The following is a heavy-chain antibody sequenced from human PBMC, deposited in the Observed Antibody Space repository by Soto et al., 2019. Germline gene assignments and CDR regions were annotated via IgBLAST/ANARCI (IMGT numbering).Heavy chain of an antibody. V-gene: IGHV1-18*01. CDR3: AISVFWRGSRSFDF. J-gene: IGHJ4*02. CDR2: ISAYNGNT. D-gene: IGHD3-3*01. CDR1: GHTFTSYG. Sequence: ASVKVSCKASGHTFTSYGISWVRQAPGQGLEWMGWISAYNGNTNYAQKLQGRVTMTTDTSTSTAYMELRSLRSDDTAVYYCAISVFWRGSRSFDFWGQGTLVSVFS.